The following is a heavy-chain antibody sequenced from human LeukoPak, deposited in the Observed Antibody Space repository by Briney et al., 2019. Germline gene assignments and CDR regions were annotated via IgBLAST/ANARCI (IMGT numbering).Heavy chain of an antibody. CDR1: GDSVSNNSAA. Sequence: SQTLSLTCAISGDSVSNNSAAWNWIRQSPSRGLEWLGRTYYRSKWYNDYAISVKSRITINPDTSKNQFSLQVNSVTPGDTAVYYCARDRGALFGSGSYYKRYYYYYHMDVWGKGTTVTVSS. V-gene: IGHV6-1*01. J-gene: IGHJ6*03. D-gene: IGHD3-10*01. CDR3: ARDRGALFGSGSYYKRYYYYYHMDV. CDR2: TYYRSKWYN.